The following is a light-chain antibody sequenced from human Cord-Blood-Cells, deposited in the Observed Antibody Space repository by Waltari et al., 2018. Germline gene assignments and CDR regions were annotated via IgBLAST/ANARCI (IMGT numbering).Light chain of an antibody. Sequence: QSVLTQPPSASGTPGQRVTIPCSGSRPTLGSNPANWYQQLPGTAPKLLIYSNNQRPSGVPDRFSGSKSGTSASLAISGLQSEDEADYYCAAWDDSLNGLVFGGGTKLTVL. CDR1: RPTLGSNP. CDR2: SNN. CDR3: AAWDDSLNGLV. V-gene: IGLV1-44*01. J-gene: IGLJ2*01.